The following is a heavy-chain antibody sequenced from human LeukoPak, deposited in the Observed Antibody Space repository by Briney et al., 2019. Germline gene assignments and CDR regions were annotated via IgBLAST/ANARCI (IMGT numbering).Heavy chain of an antibody. J-gene: IGHJ4*02. CDR1: GLTVSSNY. V-gene: IGHV3-53*01. CDR2: IYSDGTT. CDR3: ARWICTGTNCYYDY. Sequence: PGGSLRLSCAASGLTVSSNYMSWVRQAPGMGLEWVSIIYSDGTTYYVDSVKGRFTISRDNSKNTLYPQMNSLRAEDTAVYYCARWICTGTNCYYDYWGQGTLVTVSS. D-gene: IGHD2-2*01.